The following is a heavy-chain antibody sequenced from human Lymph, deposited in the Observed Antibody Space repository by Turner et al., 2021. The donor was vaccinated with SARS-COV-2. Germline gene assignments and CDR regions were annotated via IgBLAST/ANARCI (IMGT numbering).Heavy chain of an antibody. CDR1: GFTFISYA. V-gene: IGHV3-30*04. CDR3: ARDVREFWSGYYTHYYYCGMDV. CDR2: MSYDGSNK. D-gene: IGHD3-3*01. Sequence: QVQLVESGGGVLQPGRSLSLSCAASGFTFISYAKPWVRQAPGKGLEWVAVMSYDGSNKNYADSVKSHFTISRDNAKITVYLQMNSLSAEDTAVYYCARDVREFWSGYYTHYYYCGMDVWGQGTTVTVSS. J-gene: IGHJ6*02.